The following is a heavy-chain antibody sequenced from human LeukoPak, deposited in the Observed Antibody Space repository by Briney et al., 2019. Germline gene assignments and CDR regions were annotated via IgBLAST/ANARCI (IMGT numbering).Heavy chain of an antibody. CDR1: GFTVSSNY. D-gene: IGHD6-6*01. CDR3: AKTSSSAPVDY. CDR2: ISGSGGST. J-gene: IGHJ4*02. V-gene: IGHV3-23*01. Sequence: GGSLRLSCAASGFTVSSNYMSWVRQAPGKGLEWVSAISGSGGSTYYADSVKGRFTISRDNSKNTLYLQMNSLRAEDTAVYYCAKTSSSAPVDYWGQGTLVTVSS.